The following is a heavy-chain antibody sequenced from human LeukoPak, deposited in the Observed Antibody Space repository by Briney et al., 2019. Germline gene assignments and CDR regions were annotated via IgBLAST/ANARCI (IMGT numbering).Heavy chain of an antibody. CDR3: ARGERWLTIPGIDY. CDR2: INNGGNTV. Sequence: GGSLRLSCAASGFAFTNYEMNWVRQAPGKGLEWVSYINNGGNTVYYADSVKGRFTISRDNAKNSLYLQMNSLRAEDTAVYYCARGERWLTIPGIDYWGRGSLVTVSS. CDR1: GFAFTNYE. J-gene: IGHJ4*02. V-gene: IGHV3-48*03. D-gene: IGHD5-24*01.